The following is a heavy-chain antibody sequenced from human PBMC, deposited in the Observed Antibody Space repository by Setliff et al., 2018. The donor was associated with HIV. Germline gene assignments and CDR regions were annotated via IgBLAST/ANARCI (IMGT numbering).Heavy chain of an antibody. J-gene: IGHJ6*03. CDR1: GFTFSTYS. V-gene: IGHV3-48*01. CDR3: AKGRYSSGANYYYYYMDV. D-gene: IGHD6-19*01. Sequence: GGSLRLSCAASGFTFSTYSMTWVRQAPGKGLEWVSYISGSSSPIYYADSVKGRFTISRDNAKNSLYLQMNNLRVEDTAVYYCAKGRYSSGANYYYYYMDVWGKGTTVTVSS. CDR2: ISGSSSPI.